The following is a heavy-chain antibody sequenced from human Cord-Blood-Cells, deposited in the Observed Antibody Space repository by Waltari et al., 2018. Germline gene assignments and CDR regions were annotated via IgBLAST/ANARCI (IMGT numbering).Heavy chain of an antibody. D-gene: IGHD3-22*01. Sequence: QVQLVQSGAEVKKPGASVKVSCKASGSTCTSYDINWVRQATGQGLEWMGWMNPNSGNTGYAQKFQGRVTMTRYTSISTAYMELSSLRSEDTAVYYCARGGGIYDSSGYYWYFDLWGRGTLVTVSS. CDR2: MNPNSGNT. CDR1: GSTCTSYD. CDR3: ARGGGIYDSSGYYWYFDL. V-gene: IGHV1-8*01. J-gene: IGHJ2*01.